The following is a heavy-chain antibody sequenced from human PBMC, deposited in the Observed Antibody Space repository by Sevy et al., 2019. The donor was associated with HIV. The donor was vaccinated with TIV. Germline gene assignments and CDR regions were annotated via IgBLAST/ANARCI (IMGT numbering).Heavy chain of an antibody. V-gene: IGHV3-9*01. D-gene: IGHD6-13*01. CDR2: ISWNSGSI. CDR1: GFTFDDYA. Sequence: GGSLRLSCAASGFTFDDYAMHWVRQAPGKGLEWVSVISWNSGSIDYADSVKGRFTISRDNAKNSLYLQMNSLRPEDTALYYCAKDIGYSPQNYFDYWGQGTLVTVSS. J-gene: IGHJ4*02. CDR3: AKDIGYSPQNYFDY.